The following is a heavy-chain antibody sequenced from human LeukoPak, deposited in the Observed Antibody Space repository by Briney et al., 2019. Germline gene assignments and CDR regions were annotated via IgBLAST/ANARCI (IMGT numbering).Heavy chain of an antibody. Sequence: PGGSLRLSCAASGFTFSSYGMHWVRQAPGKGLEWVAVISYDGSNKYYADSVKGRFTISRDNSKNTLYLQMNSLRAEDTAVYYCAKGKGSRSVDYWGQGNLVTVSS. CDR3: AKGKGSRSVDY. CDR1: GFTFSSYG. V-gene: IGHV3-30*18. CDR2: ISYDGSNK. D-gene: IGHD2-15*01. J-gene: IGHJ4*02.